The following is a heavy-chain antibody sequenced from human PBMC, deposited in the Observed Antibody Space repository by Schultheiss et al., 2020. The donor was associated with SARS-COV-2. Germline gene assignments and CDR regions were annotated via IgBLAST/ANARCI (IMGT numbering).Heavy chain of an antibody. J-gene: IGHJ6*02. CDR2: INPSTGNT. CDR1: GYTFTGYY. D-gene: IGHD2-2*01. CDR3: ARPYCRSTSCYYYYGMDV. Sequence: ASVKVSCKASGYTFTGYYMHWVRQAPGQGLEWMGIINPSTGNTSYAQKLQGRVTMTRDTSTSTVHMALSSLTSEDTAVYYCARPYCRSTSCYYYYGMDVWGQGTTVTVSS. V-gene: IGHV1-46*01.